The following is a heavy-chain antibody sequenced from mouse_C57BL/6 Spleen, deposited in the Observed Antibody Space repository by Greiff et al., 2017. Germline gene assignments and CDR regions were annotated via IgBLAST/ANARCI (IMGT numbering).Heavy chain of an antibody. CDR1: GYTFTGYW. V-gene: IGHV1-9*01. D-gene: IGHD2-4*01. CDR3: ARMRDDYDGFAY. CDR2: ILPGSGST. J-gene: IGHJ3*01. Sequence: QVQLQQSGAELMKPGASVKLSCKATGYTFTGYWIEWVKQRPGHGLEWIGGILPGSGSTNYTEKFKGKATFTADTSSNTAYMQLSSLTTEDSAIYYCARMRDDYDGFAYWGQGTLVTVSA.